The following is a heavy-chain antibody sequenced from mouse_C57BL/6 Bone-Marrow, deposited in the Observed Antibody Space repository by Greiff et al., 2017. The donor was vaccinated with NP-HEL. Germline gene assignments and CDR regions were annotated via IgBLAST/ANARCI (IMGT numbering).Heavy chain of an antibody. CDR2: ISNLAYSI. J-gene: IGHJ1*03. Sequence: EVMLVESGGGLVQPGGSLKLSCAASGFTFSDYGMAWVRQAPRKGPEWVAFISNLAYSIYYADTVTGRFTISRENAKNTLYLEMSSLRSEDTAMYYCARIPYYYGSSDGYFDVWAQGPRSPSPQ. D-gene: IGHD1-1*01. CDR1: GFTFSDYG. V-gene: IGHV5-15*04. CDR3: ARIPYYYGSSDGYFDV.